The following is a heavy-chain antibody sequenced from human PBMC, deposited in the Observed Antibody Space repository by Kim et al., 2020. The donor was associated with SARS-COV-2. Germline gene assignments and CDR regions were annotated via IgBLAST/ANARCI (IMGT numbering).Heavy chain of an antibody. V-gene: IGHV3-23*01. J-gene: IGHJ4*02. CDR1: GFTFSSYT. D-gene: IGHD4-17*01. CDR2: ISDSGGST. Sequence: GGSLRLSCVASGFTFSSYTMTWVRQPPGKGLEYVSGISDSGGSTYYADSVKGRFTVSRDNSENTLYLQMHSLRADDTAVYFCANLRADCWGQGTLVTVSS. CDR3: ANLRADC.